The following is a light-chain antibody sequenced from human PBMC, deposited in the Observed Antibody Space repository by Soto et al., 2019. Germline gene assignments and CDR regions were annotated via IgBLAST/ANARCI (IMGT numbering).Light chain of an antibody. CDR1: QSVSGN. CDR3: QQYNDWPKT. CDR2: GAS. J-gene: IGKJ1*01. V-gene: IGKV3-15*01. Sequence: EIVMTQSPATLSVSPGERATLSCRASQSVSGNLAWYQQKPGQPPRLLVYGASARATGIPARFSGSGSGTEFTLTISSLQSEDFAVYYCQQYNDWPKTFGQGTKVDIK.